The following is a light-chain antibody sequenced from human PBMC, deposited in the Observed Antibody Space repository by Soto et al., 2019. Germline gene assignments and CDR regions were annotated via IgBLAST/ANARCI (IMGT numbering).Light chain of an antibody. CDR3: QQYGSSPPIT. V-gene: IGKV3-20*01. J-gene: IGKJ5*01. CDR2: DAS. Sequence: EIVLTQSPATLSLSPGEGATLSCRASQSVSGYLAWYQQKPGQAPRLLIYDASNRATGIPSRFSGSGSGTDFTLTISRLEPEDFAVYYCQQYGSSPPITFGQGTRLEIK. CDR1: QSVSGY.